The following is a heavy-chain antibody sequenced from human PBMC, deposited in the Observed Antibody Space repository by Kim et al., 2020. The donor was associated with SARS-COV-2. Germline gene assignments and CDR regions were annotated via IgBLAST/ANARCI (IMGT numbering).Heavy chain of an antibody. CDR1: GYTFTSYG. D-gene: IGHD2-2*01. Sequence: ASVKVSCKASGYTFTSYGISWVRQAPGQGLELMGWISAYNGNTNYAQKLQGRVTMTTDTSTSTAYMELRSLRSDDTAVYYCARVESSPGDYYYYGMDVWGQGTTVTVSS. CDR2: ISAYNGNT. CDR3: ARVESSPGDYYYYGMDV. J-gene: IGHJ6*02. V-gene: IGHV1-18*04.